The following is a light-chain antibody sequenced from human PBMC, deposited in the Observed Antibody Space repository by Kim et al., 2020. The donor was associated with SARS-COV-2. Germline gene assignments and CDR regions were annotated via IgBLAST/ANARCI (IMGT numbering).Light chain of an antibody. CDR2: YAS. CDR3: KQSYITPLT. Sequence: ACVRERVPITSRESQSVKNYLNWYQQIPGPAPKLLIYYASTLKSGVPSRFSGSGFGTDFTLTISSLQPEDFATFCCKQSYITPLTFGGGTKVDIK. J-gene: IGKJ4*01. V-gene: IGKV1-39*01. CDR1: QSVKNY.